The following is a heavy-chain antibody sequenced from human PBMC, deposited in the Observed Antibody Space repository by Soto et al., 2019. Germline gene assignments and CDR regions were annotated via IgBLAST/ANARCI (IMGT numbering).Heavy chain of an antibody. Sequence: GGSLRLSCAASGFTFSSYAMSWVRQAPGKGLEWVSAISGSGGSTYYADSVKGRFTISRDNSKNTLYLQMSSLRAEDTAVYYCAKGRIVATIEDYIDVWGKGTTVTVSS. J-gene: IGHJ6*03. D-gene: IGHD5-12*01. CDR1: GFTFSSYA. CDR3: AKGRIVATIEDYIDV. CDR2: ISGSGGST. V-gene: IGHV3-23*01.